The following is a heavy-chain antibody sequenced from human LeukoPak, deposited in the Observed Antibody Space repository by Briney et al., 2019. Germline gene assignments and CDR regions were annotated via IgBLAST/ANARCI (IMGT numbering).Heavy chain of an antibody. D-gene: IGHD5-12*01. CDR1: GYSFASHW. CDR3: ARGGYSGYGSRSGHYYMDV. CDR2: IYPGDSDT. V-gene: IGHV5-51*01. Sequence: GESLKISCKGSGYSFASHWIGWVRQMPGKGLEWMGIIYPGDSDTRYSPSFQGQVTISADKSISTAYLQWSSLKASDTAMYYCARGGYSGYGSRSGHYYMDVWGKGTTVTISS. J-gene: IGHJ6*03.